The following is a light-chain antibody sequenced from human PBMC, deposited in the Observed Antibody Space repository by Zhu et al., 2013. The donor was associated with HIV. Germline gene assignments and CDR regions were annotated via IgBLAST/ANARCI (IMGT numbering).Light chain of an antibody. V-gene: IGKV4-1*01. Sequence: DIVLTQSPDSLAVSLGERATIDCKSSQSLLYSSNNKDYLAWYQQKPGQPPKLLFSWASTRESGVPDRFSASGSGTDFTLTISSLQAGDVAVYFCHQYYGTRSFGQGTKLEIK. CDR3: HQYYGTRS. CDR1: QSLLYSSNNKDY. CDR2: WAS. J-gene: IGKJ2*03.